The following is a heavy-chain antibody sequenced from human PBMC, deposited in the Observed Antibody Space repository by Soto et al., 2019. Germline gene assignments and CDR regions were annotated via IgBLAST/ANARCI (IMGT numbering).Heavy chain of an antibody. V-gene: IGHV1-46*01. CDR1: GYTFTSYY. J-gene: IGHJ4*02. CDR3: ARDSGSYPDFDF. D-gene: IGHD1-26*01. CDR2: INPSGGSA. Sequence: ASVKVSCKASGYTFTSYYMHWVRQAPGQGLEWMGIINPSGGSASYTQKFQGRVTMTRDTSTRTVYMELSSLRSEDTAVYFCARDSGSYPDFDFWGQGTLVTVSS.